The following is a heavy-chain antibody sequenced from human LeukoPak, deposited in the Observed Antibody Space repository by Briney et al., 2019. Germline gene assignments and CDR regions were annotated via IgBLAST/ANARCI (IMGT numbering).Heavy chain of an antibody. V-gene: IGHV4-59*01. Sequence: PSETLSLTCTVSGDSISGYYWSWIRLPPGKGVEWIGYINDSGTTKYNPSLRSRVTISVDTSKSQFSLKLRSMTAADTALYYCARGWENGYHAFHIWGQGTMVTVSS. CDR1: GDSISGYY. J-gene: IGHJ3*02. CDR3: ARGWENGYHAFHI. CDR2: INDSGTT. D-gene: IGHD1-26*01.